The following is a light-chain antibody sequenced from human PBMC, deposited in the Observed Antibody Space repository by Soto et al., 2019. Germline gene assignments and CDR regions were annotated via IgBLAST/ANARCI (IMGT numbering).Light chain of an antibody. CDR1: QSVSEW. CDR3: QQYDTFSPT. J-gene: IGKJ3*01. CDR2: DAS. V-gene: IGKV1-5*01. Sequence: DIQMTQSPSTLSASVGDRVTITCGASQSVSEWLAWYQQKPGKAPKLLIYDASSLETGVPSRFSGSGSGTHFTLTITSLQPDDFATYYCQQYDTFSPTFGPGTKVEIK.